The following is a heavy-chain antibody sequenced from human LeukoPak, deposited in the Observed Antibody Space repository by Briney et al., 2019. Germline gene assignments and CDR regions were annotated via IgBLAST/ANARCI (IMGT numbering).Heavy chain of an antibody. CDR1: GGSINSYY. D-gene: IGHD5-12*01. CDR3: ARHLPYGYGLFGP. J-gene: IGHJ5*02. V-gene: IGHV4-59*08. Sequence: SETLSLTCTVSGGSINSYYWSWIRQPPGNGLEWIGYIYYSGSTNYNPSLKSRVTISVDTSKNQFSLKLSSVTAADTAVYYCARHLPYGYGLFGPWGQGTLVTVSS. CDR2: IYYSGST.